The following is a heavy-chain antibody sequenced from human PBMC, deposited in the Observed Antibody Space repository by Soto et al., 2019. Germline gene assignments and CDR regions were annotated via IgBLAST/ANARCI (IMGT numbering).Heavy chain of an antibody. CDR1: GGTFSSDA. D-gene: IGHD5-18*01. CDR2: IIPIFGTA. Sequence: SVKVSCKASGGTFSSDAISWVRQAPGQGLEWMGGIIPIFGTANYAQKFQGRVTITADESTSTAYMELSSLRSEDTAVYYCARGVTAMAYFYYYYGMDVWGQGTTVTVSS. V-gene: IGHV1-69*13. CDR3: ARGVTAMAYFYYYYGMDV. J-gene: IGHJ6*02.